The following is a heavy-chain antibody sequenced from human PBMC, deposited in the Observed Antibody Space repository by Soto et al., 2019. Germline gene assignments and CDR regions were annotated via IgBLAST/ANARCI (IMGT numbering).Heavy chain of an antibody. CDR1: GFSFSSYS. Sequence: EVQLVESGGGLVKPGGSLRLSCAGSGFSFSSYSMNWVRQAPGKGLEWVSSISSSSSYIYYADSVKGRFTISRDNAKNSLYLQINSLRAEDTAVYYCARDSCSSTSCFAWGQGTLVTVSS. CDR3: ARDSCSSTSCFA. V-gene: IGHV3-21*01. CDR2: ISSSSSYI. J-gene: IGHJ5*02. D-gene: IGHD2-2*01.